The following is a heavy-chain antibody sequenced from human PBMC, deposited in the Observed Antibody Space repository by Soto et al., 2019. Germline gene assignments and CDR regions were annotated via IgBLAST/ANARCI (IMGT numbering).Heavy chain of an antibody. D-gene: IGHD5-12*01. J-gene: IGHJ3*02. CDR3: AKDHIREMATISAPIIGPSVDAFDI. Sequence: GGSLRLSCAASGFTFSSYAMSWVRQAPGKGLEWVSAISGSGGSTYYADSVKGRFTISRDSSKNNLYLQMNSLRAEDTAVYYCAKDHIREMATISAPIIGPSVDAFDIWGQGTMVTVSS. V-gene: IGHV3-23*01. CDR2: ISGSGGST. CDR1: GFTFSSYA.